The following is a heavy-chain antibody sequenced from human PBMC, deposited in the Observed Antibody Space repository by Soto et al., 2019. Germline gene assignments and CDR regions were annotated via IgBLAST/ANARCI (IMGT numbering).Heavy chain of an antibody. D-gene: IGHD3-16*02. CDR1: GGSISSGGYY. CDR3: ARGRSYDYVWGSYRYPLDY. J-gene: IGHJ4*02. CDR2: IYYSGST. V-gene: IGHV4-31*03. Sequence: PSETLSLTCTVSGGSISSGGYYWSWIRQHPGKGLEWIGYIYYSGSTYYNPSLKSRVTISVDTSKNQFSLKLSSVTAADTAVYYCARGRSYDYVWGSYRYPLDYWGQGTLVTVPS.